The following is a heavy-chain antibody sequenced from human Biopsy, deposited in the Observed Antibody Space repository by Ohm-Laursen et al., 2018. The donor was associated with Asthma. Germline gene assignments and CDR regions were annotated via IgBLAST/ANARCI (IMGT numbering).Heavy chain of an antibody. D-gene: IGHD3-10*01. J-gene: IGHJ6*02. V-gene: IGHV4-61*01. CDR2: IYYTGSD. CDR1: GGSVSTGSYY. CDR3: ARGPNYHGSGRAPIGMDV. Sequence: TLSLTCTVSGGSVSTGSYYWSWIRQPPGKGLEWLGHIYYTGSDNYNPSLKSRVTISVDTSKNQFSLRLNSVTAADTAVYYCARGPNYHGSGRAPIGMDVWGQGTTVTVSS.